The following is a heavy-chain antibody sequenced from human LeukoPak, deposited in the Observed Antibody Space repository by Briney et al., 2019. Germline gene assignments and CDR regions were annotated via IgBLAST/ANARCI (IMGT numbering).Heavy chain of an antibody. V-gene: IGHV3-69-1*01. CDR2: ISGGATT. CDR1: GFTFSSYG. D-gene: IGHD6-19*01. CDR3: ARDREYSSGWYGGQRFDY. Sequence: GGSLRLSCEASGFTFSSYGMSWVRQAPGKGLEWVSAISGGATTYYADSVKGRFTISRDNAKNSLYLQMNSLRAEDTAVYYCARDREYSSGWYGGQRFDYWGQGTLVTVSS. J-gene: IGHJ4*02.